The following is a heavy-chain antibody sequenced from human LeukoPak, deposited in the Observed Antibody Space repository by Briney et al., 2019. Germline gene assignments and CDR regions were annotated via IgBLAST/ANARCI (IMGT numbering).Heavy chain of an antibody. Sequence: GASVKVSCKASGYTFTSYDINWVRQATGQGLEWMGWMNPNSGNTGYAQKFQGRVTITRNTSISTAYMELSSLRSEDTAVYYCARDYYDSSGYPTAGSDYWGQGTLVTVSS. J-gene: IGHJ4*02. V-gene: IGHV1-8*03. CDR1: GYTFTSYD. D-gene: IGHD3-22*01. CDR2: MNPNSGNT. CDR3: ARDYYDSSGYPTAGSDY.